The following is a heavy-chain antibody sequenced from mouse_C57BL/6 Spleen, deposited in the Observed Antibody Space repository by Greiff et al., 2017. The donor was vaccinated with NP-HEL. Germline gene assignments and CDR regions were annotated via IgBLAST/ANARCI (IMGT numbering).Heavy chain of an antibody. J-gene: IGHJ2*01. CDR2: IYPGDGDT. V-gene: IGHV1-80*01. D-gene: IGHD4-1*01. Sequence: QVQLKESGAELVKPGASVKISCKASGYAFSSYWMNWVKQRPGKGLEWIGQIYPGDGDTNYNGKFKGKATLTADKSSSTAYMQLSSLTSEDSAVYFCARSGGLTGTFDYWGQGTTLTVSS. CDR3: ARSGGLTGTFDY. CDR1: GYAFSSYW.